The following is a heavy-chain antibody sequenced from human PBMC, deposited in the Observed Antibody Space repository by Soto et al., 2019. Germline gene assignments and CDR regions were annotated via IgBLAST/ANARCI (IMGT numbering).Heavy chain of an antibody. Sequence: PSETLSLTCTVSGGSISSYYWSWIRQPPGKGLEWIGYIYYSGSTNYNPSLKSRVTISVDTSKNQFSLKLSSVTAADTAVYYCAREFSRPPIGNWFDPWGQGTLVTSPQ. CDR2: IYYSGST. CDR1: GGSISSYY. J-gene: IGHJ5*02. D-gene: IGHD3-10*01. V-gene: IGHV4-59*01. CDR3: AREFSRPPIGNWFDP.